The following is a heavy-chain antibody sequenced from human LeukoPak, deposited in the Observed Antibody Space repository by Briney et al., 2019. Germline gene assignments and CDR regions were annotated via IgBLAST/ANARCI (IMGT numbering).Heavy chain of an antibody. CDR1: GYTFTSYG. J-gene: IGHJ4*02. V-gene: IGHV1-18*01. D-gene: IGHD6-13*01. Sequence: ASVKVSCKASGYTFTSYGISWVRQAPGQGLEWMAWISGNNANTKYAQKVQGRVTVITDTSTSTAYMELGSLTSDDTAVYYCARRRLDSSWCFDYWGQGTLVTVSS. CDR3: ARRRLDSSWCFDY. CDR2: ISGNNANT.